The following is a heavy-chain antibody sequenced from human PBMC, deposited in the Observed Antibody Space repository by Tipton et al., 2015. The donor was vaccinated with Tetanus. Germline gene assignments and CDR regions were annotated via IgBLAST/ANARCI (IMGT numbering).Heavy chain of an antibody. J-gene: IGHJ4*02. CDR2: VYYSGST. Sequence: TLSLTCTVSGGSISSYYWSWIRQPPGKGLEWTGSVYYSGSTYYNPSLKSRVTMSVDTSKNQFSLSLRSVTAADTAVFYCAGLYYYDSASYPLYWGQGTLVTVSS. CDR1: GGSISSYY. CDR3: AGLYYYDSASYPLY. D-gene: IGHD3-10*01. V-gene: IGHV4-59*04.